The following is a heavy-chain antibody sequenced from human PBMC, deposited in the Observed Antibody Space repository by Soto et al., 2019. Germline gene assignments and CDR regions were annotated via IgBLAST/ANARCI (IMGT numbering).Heavy chain of an antibody. CDR2: IKSKTDGGTT. Sequence: PGGSLRLSCAASGFTFSNAWMSWVRQAPGKGLEWVGRIKSKTDGGTTYYAAPVKGRFTISRDNSKNTLYLQMNSLKAEDTAVYYCARRGASNIVVVVAATKPAGAFDIWGQGTMVTVSS. CDR1: GFTFSNAW. J-gene: IGHJ3*02. D-gene: IGHD2-15*01. CDR3: ARRGASNIVVVVAATKPAGAFDI. V-gene: IGHV3-15*01.